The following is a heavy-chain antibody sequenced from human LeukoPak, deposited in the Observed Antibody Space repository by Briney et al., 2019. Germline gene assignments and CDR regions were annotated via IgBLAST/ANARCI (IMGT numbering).Heavy chain of an antibody. CDR3: ATDRRYCSRTSCPRWDV. CDR2: FDPEDGET. D-gene: IGHD2-2*01. V-gene: IGHV1-24*01. J-gene: IGHJ6*04. Sequence: GASVKVSCKVSGYTLTELSMHWVRQAPGKGLEWMGGFDPEDGETIYAQKFQGRVTMTEDTSTDTAYMELSSLRSEDTAVYYRATDRRYCSRTSCPRWDVWGKGTTVTVSS. CDR1: GYTLTELS.